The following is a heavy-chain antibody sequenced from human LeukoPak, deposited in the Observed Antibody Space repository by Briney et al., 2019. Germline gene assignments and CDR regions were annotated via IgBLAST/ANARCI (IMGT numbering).Heavy chain of an antibody. D-gene: IGHD1-26*01. J-gene: IGHJ4*02. Sequence: ASVKVSCKASGYTFTGYYMHWVRQAPGQGLEWMGRINPNSGGTNYAQKLQGRVTMTTDTSTSTAYMELRSLRSDDTAVYYCARDSPYSGSPRDFDYWGQGTLVTVSS. CDR2: INPNSGGT. V-gene: IGHV1-2*06. CDR3: ARDSPYSGSPRDFDY. CDR1: GYTFTGYY.